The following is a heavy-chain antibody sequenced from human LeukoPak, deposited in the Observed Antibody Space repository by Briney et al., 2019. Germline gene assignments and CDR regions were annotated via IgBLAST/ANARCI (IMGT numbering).Heavy chain of an antibody. V-gene: IGHV3-9*01. Sequence: GRSLRLSCAASGFTFDDYAMHWVRQAPGKGLEWVSGISWNSGSIGYADSVKGRFTISRDNAKNSLYLQMNSLRAEDTALYYCALSRYGAGYYYFDYWGQGTLVTVSS. CDR3: ALSRYGAGYYYFDY. D-gene: IGHD4/OR15-4a*01. CDR2: ISWNSGSI. J-gene: IGHJ4*02. CDR1: GFTFDDYA.